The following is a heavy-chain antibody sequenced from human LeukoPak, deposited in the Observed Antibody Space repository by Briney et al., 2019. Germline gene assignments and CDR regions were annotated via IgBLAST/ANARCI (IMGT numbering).Heavy chain of an antibody. D-gene: IGHD5-18*01. CDR1: GFTFSDYY. CDR3: ARWAQLWLEGGILYYFDY. J-gene: IGHJ4*02. Sequence: GGSLRLSCAASGFTFSDYYMSWIRQAPGKGLEWVSYISSSGSTIYYADSVKGRFTISRDNAKNSLYLQMNSLRAEDTAVYYCARWAQLWLEGGILYYFDYWGQGTLVTVSS. CDR2: ISSSGSTI. V-gene: IGHV3-11*01.